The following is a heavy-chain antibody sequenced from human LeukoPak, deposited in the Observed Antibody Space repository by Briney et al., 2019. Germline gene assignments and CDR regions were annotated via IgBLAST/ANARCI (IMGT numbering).Heavy chain of an antibody. J-gene: IGHJ4*02. Sequence: PSETLSLTWTVSGGFISSSSYFWGWIRQPPGKGLEWIGSMYFNGSTFYNPSLRSRLTISVDTSKNQFSLKLSSVIAADTAVYYCARGSGSGSYYIDYWGQGTLVTVSS. D-gene: IGHD3-10*01. CDR1: GGFISSSSYF. CDR3: ARGSGSGSYYIDY. CDR2: MYFNGST. V-gene: IGHV4-39*07.